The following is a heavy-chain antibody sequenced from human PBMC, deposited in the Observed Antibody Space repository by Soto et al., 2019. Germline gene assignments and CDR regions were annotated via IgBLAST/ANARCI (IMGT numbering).Heavy chain of an antibody. CDR1: GFTFSSYA. J-gene: IGHJ4*02. Sequence: GGFLKLSCSSSGFTFSSYAMHWVRQAPGEGLEYVSSISTNRCSTHYADSVKGRFTIFRDNSKNTQYLQMSSLRADDTAVYYCVKGEYYYDSSGYYPFDYWGQGT. D-gene: IGHD3-22*01. CDR2: ISTNRCST. V-gene: IGHV3-64D*06. CDR3: VKGEYYYDSSGYYPFDY.